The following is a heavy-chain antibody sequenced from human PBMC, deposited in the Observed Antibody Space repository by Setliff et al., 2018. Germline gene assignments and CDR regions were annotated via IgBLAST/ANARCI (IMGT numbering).Heavy chain of an antibody. CDR1: GGSISSSSHY. CDR3: ARRWNFGPYGSGIHDAFDM. D-gene: IGHD3-10*01. Sequence: SLTCTVSGGSISSSSHYWGWIRQPPGKGLEWIGEINHSGSTNYKSSLKSRVTISVDTSKNQFSLKLNSVTAADTAVYYCARRWNFGPYGSGIHDAFDMLGQGTMVTVS. CDR2: INHSGST. V-gene: IGHV4-39*07. J-gene: IGHJ3*02.